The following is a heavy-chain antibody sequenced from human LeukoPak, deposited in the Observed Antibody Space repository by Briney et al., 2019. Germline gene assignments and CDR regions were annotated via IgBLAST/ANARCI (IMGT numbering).Heavy chain of an antibody. CDR2: IYYSGST. V-gene: IGHV4-59*01. Sequence: SETLSLTCTVSGGSISSYYWSWIRQPPGKGLEWIGYIYYSGSTNYNPSLKSRVTISVDTSKNQFSLKLGSVTAADTAVYYCARWYSSSWDLNYFDYWGQGTLVTVSS. CDR3: ARWYSSSWDLNYFDY. D-gene: IGHD6-13*01. J-gene: IGHJ4*02. CDR1: GGSISSYY.